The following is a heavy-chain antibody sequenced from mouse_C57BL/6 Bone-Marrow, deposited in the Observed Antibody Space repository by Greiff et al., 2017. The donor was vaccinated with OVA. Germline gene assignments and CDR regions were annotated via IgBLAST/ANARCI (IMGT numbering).Heavy chain of an antibody. CDR1: GFTFSSYG. V-gene: IGHV5-6*01. CDR3: ARHRYGSSYAMDY. CDR2: ISSGGSYT. Sequence: EVKLQESGGDLVKPGGSLKLSCAASGFTFSSYGMSWVRQTPDKRLEWVATISSGGSYTYYPDSVKGRFTISRDNAKNTLYLQMSSLKSEDTAMYYCARHRYGSSYAMDYWGQGTSVTVSS. J-gene: IGHJ4*01. D-gene: IGHD1-1*01.